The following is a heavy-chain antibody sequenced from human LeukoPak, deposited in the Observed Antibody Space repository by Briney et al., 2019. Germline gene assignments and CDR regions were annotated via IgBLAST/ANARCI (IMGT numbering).Heavy chain of an antibody. D-gene: IGHD3-10*01. CDR3: GRDGWFGELSSEFDP. CDR1: GYTFTSYG. Sequence: ASVKVSCKASGYTFTSYGISWVRQAPGQGLEGMGCISAYNGNTNYAQKLQGRVTMTTDTSTSTAYMVLRSLRSDDTAVYYCGRDGWFGELSSEFDPWGQGTLVTVSS. CDR2: ISAYNGNT. J-gene: IGHJ5*02. V-gene: IGHV1-18*01.